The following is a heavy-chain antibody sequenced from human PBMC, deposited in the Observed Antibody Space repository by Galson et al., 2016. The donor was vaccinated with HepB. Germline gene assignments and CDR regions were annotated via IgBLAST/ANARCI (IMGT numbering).Heavy chain of an antibody. V-gene: IGHV4-34*12. J-gene: IGHJ4*02. CDR1: GFSFRSYG. CDR2: IFHSGRV. CDR3: ARRRRGGPSDY. Sequence: LRLSCAASGFSFRSYGMHWVRQPPGQGLEWVGQIFHSGRVNYTPSLGSRVTISLDRANNHFSLRLTSVTAADTALYYCARRRRGGPSDYWGQGTLVIVSS. D-gene: IGHD5-24*01.